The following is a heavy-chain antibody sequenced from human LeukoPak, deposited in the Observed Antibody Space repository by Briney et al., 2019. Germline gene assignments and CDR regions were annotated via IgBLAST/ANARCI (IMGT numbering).Heavy chain of an antibody. CDR2: ISYDGSNK. CDR3: AKANGAIFGVAGYFDY. J-gene: IGHJ4*02. D-gene: IGHD3-3*02. V-gene: IGHV3-30*04. CDR1: GFTFSSYA. Sequence: GGSLRLSCEASGFTFSSYAIHWVRQAPGKGLEWLAVISYDGSNKYYADSVKGRFTISRDNSKNTLDLQMNSLRAEDTAVYYCAKANGAIFGVAGYFDYWGQGTLVTVSS.